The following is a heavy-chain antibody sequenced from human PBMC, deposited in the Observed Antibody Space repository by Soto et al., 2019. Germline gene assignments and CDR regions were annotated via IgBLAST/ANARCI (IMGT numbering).Heavy chain of an antibody. CDR2: IIPIFGTA. D-gene: IGHD1-1*01. J-gene: IGHJ4*02. CDR3: ARGRKDPSRYLYYFDY. Sequence: QVQLVQSGAEVKKPGSSVKVSCKASGGTFSSYAISWVRQAPGQGLEWMGGIIPIFGTANYAQKFQGRVTITADESTSTDYMELSSLRSEDTAVYYCARGRKDPSRYLYYFDYWGQGTLVTVSS. CDR1: GGTFSSYA. V-gene: IGHV1-69*01.